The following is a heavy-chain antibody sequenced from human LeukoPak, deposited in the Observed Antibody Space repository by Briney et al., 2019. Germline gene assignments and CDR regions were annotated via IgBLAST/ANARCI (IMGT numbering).Heavy chain of an antibody. CDR2: VSSSGGAT. CDR3: AGDPNSYFYGLDV. CDR1: GFTLRTYE. V-gene: IGHV3-48*03. Sequence: PGGSLRLSCAASGFTLRTYEMTWVRQAPGKGLEWISFVSSSGGATFYADSVKGRFSVSRDNAENSVYLQMNSLRAEDTAIYYCAGDPNSYFYGLDVWGQGTTATVSS. J-gene: IGHJ6*02.